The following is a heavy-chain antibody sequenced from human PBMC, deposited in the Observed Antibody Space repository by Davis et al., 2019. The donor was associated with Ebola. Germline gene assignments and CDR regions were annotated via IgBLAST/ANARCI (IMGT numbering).Heavy chain of an antibody. CDR2: INPNSGGT. V-gene: IGHV1-2*02. D-gene: IGHD5-24*01. Sequence: ASVKVSCKASGHTFTGYYMHWVRQAPGQGLEWMGWINPNSGGTNYAQKFQGRVTMTRDTSISTAYMELSRLRSDDTAVYYCARDRHGLPPEDYWGQGTLVTVSS. CDR1: GHTFTGYY. J-gene: IGHJ4*02. CDR3: ARDRHGLPPEDY.